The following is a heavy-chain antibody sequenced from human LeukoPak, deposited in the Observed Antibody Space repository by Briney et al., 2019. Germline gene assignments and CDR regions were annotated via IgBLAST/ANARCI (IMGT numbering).Heavy chain of an antibody. J-gene: IGHJ4*02. V-gene: IGHV3-33*08. CDR1: GFTFSSYA. D-gene: IGHD6-19*01. CDR3: ARDLSAAFDF. Sequence: GGSLRLSCAASGFTFSSYAMSWVRQAPGKGLEWVARLVYDARSDYANSVKGRFSISRDDSKNTLFLDMSNLRVEDTALYYCARDLSAAFDFWGQGVLVTVSS. CDR2: LVYDARS.